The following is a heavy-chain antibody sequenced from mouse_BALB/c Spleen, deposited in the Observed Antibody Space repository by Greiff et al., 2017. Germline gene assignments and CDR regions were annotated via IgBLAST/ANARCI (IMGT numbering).Heavy chain of an antibody. V-gene: IGHV6-6*01. CDR3: TRPGELSETWWFAY. D-gene: IGHD1-1*01. CDR1: GFTFSDAW. CDR2: IRSKANNHAT. J-gene: IGHJ3*01. Sequence: EVQLVESGGGLVQPGGSMKLSCAASGFTFSDAWMDWVRPSPEKGLEWVAEIRSKANNHATYYAESVKGRFTISRDDYKRRVYLQMNSYRAEDTGIDSSTRPGELSETWWFAYWGQGTLVTVSS.